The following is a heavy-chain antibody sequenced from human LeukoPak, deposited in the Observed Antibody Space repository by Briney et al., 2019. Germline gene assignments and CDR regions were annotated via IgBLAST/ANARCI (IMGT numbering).Heavy chain of an antibody. CDR2: IYYSGST. Sequence: SETLSHPRTVSCGPICSYHWSWIPQPPGEGPEWDGYIYYSGSTNYNPSLKSRVTISVDTSKNQFSLKLSSVTAADTAVYYCASGSRGFDYWGQGTLVTVSS. V-gene: IGHV4-59*01. CDR1: CGPICSYH. CDR3: ASGSRGFDY. J-gene: IGHJ4*02.